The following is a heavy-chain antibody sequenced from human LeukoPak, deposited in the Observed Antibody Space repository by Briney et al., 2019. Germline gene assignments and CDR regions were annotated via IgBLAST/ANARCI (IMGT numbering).Heavy chain of an antibody. Sequence: ASVKVSCKASGYTFTSYDINGGRQAPGQGLEWRGWMNPNSGNTGYAQKFQRRVTITRNTSISTAYMELSSLRSEDTAVYCCARGLPYSSSWYYYYYMDVWGKGTTVTVSS. D-gene: IGHD6-13*01. V-gene: IGHV1-8*03. J-gene: IGHJ6*03. CDR3: ARGLPYSSSWYYYYYMDV. CDR2: MNPNSGNT. CDR1: GYTFTSYD.